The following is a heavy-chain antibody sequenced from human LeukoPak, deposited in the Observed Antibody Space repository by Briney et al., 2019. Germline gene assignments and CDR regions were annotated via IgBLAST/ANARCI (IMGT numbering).Heavy chain of an antibody. CDR3: ARERVIVGAIDY. Sequence: SVTVSCKDSGGTFISYAISWVRQTPGQGLEWMGRIIPILGIANYAQKFQGRVTITADKSTSTAYMELSSLRSEDTAVYYCARERVIVGAIDYWGQGTTVTVSS. D-gene: IGHD1-26*01. V-gene: IGHV1-69*04. J-gene: IGHJ4*03. CDR2: IIPILGIA. CDR1: GGTFISYA.